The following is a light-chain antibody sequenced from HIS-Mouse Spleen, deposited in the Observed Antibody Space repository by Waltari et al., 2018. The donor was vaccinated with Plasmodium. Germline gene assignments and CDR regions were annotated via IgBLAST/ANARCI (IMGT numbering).Light chain of an antibody. Sequence: SYELTQPPSVSVSPGQTASIPCSGDKLGDKYACWYQQKPGQSPVLVVYQDSKRPSGIPERFSGSNSGNTATLIISGTQAMDEADYYCQAWDSSTAWVFGGGTKLTVL. CDR2: QDS. V-gene: IGLV3-1*01. CDR3: QAWDSSTAWV. CDR1: KLGDKY. J-gene: IGLJ2*01.